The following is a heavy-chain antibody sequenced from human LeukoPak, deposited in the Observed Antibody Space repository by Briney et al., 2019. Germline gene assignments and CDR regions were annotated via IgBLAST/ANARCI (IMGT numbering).Heavy chain of an antibody. V-gene: IGHV4-39*07. J-gene: IGHJ5*02. CDR1: GDSISSSRFY. CDR2: IYYNGKT. CDR3: ASFTSGFGVVNNYFDP. Sequence: TSETLSLTCTVSGDSISSSRFYWGWIRQPPGKGLEWIGTIYYNGKTFYNPSLKGRVNILEDTSKNQFSLRLNSVAAADTAVYYCASFTSGFGVVNNYFDPWGQGTLVTVSS. D-gene: IGHD3-3*01.